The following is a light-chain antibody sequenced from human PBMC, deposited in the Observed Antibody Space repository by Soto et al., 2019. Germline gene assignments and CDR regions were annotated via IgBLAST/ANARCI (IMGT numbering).Light chain of an antibody. V-gene: IGKV1-5*03. CDR1: QTISSW. CDR2: KAS. Sequence: DIQMTQSPSTLSGSVGDRVTITCRASQTISSWLAWYQQKPGKAPKLLIYKASTLKSGVPSRFSGSGSWTEFTLTISSLQPDAFATYYCQHYNSYSEAFGQGTKVELK. CDR3: QHYNSYSEA. J-gene: IGKJ1*01.